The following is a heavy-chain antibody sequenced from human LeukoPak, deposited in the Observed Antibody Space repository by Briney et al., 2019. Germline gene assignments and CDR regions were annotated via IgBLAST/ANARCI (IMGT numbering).Heavy chain of an antibody. D-gene: IGHD2/OR15-2a*01. Sequence: TGGSLRLSCAASGFTFTTYGMNWLRQAPGKGLEWVSAISGSGDNTYYADSVKGRFTISRDNSKNTLYLQMNSLRAGDTAVYFCAKDLSPGHYWGQGILVTVSS. CDR2: ISGSGDNT. J-gene: IGHJ4*02. CDR3: AKDLSPGHY. V-gene: IGHV3-23*01. CDR1: GFTFTTYG.